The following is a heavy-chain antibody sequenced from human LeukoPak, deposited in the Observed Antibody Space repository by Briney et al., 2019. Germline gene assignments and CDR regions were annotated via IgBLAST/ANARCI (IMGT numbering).Heavy chain of an antibody. D-gene: IGHD6-13*01. CDR1: GFTYSSYG. V-gene: IGHV3-33*01. Sequence: GGSLRLSCAASGFTYSSYGMHWVRQAPGKGLEWVAVIWYDGSNKYYADSVKGRFTISRDNAKNTLYLQMNSLRAEDTAVYYCARGYPGIAAAGRELDYWGQGTLVTVSS. CDR3: ARGYPGIAAAGRELDY. CDR2: IWYDGSNK. J-gene: IGHJ4*02.